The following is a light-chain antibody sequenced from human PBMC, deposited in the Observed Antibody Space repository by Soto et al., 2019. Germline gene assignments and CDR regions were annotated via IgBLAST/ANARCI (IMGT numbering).Light chain of an antibody. V-gene: IGKV1-39*01. CDR3: QQSFSIRA. J-gene: IGKJ4*01. CDR2: AAS. CDR1: HSISSY. Sequence: DTPMTQCPPSLSASVGDRVTISCRASHSISSYLNWYKQKPGKAPTLLIYAASSLQSGVPSRFSGSGSGTDFTLTISCLQPEDFATYYCQQSFSIRAFGGGTRVEIK.